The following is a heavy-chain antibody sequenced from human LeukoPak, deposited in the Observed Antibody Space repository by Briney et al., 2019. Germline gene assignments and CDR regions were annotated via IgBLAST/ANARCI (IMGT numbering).Heavy chain of an antibody. CDR3: ARVWYSSGWYDY. CDR2: ISSNGGST. J-gene: IGHJ4*02. CDR1: GFTFSSYA. D-gene: IGHD6-19*01. Sequence: PGGSLRLSCAASGFTFSSYAMSWVRQAPGKGLEWVSAISSNGGSTYYANSVKGRFTISRDNSKNTLYLQMGSLRAEDMAVYYCARVWYSSGWYDYWGQGTLVTVSS. V-gene: IGHV3-64*01.